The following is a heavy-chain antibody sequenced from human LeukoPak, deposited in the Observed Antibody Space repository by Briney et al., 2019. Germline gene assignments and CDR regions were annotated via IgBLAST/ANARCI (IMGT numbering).Heavy chain of an antibody. CDR2: MNPNSGNT. CDR1: GGTFSSYA. CDR3: ARGRGGGYVANWFDP. J-gene: IGHJ5*02. V-gene: IGHV1-8*02. Sequence: ASVKVSCKASGGTFSSYAISWVRQATGQGLEWMGWMNPNSGNTGYAQKFQGRVTMTRNTSISTAYMELSSLRSEDTAVYYCARGRGGGYVANWFDPWGQGTLVTVSS. D-gene: IGHD5-12*01.